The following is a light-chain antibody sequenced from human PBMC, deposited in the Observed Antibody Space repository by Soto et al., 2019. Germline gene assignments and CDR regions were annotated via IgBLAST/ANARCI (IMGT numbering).Light chain of an antibody. CDR2: SNN. Sequence: QSVLTQPPSASETPGQRVTISCSGSSSNIGSNTVSWYQQLPGTAPTLLIYSNNQRPSGVPDRFSGSKSGTSASLAISGLQSEDEADYYCAAWDDSVNGVVFGGGTKLTVL. V-gene: IGLV1-44*01. CDR1: SSNIGSNT. CDR3: AAWDDSVNGVV. J-gene: IGLJ2*01.